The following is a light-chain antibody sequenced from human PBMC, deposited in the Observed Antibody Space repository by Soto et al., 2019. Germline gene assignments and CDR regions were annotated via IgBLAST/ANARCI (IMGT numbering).Light chain of an antibody. Sequence: QSVLTQPPSVSAAPGQKVTISCSGTSSNIGRNYVAWYQQLPGTAPKLLIYDNDKRPSGIPDRFSGSKSGTSATLGITGLQTGDEADDDCGTWDSSLSDAVVFGEGTKLTVL. CDR3: GTWDSSLSDAVV. CDR2: DND. CDR1: SSNIGRNY. J-gene: IGLJ2*01. V-gene: IGLV1-51*01.